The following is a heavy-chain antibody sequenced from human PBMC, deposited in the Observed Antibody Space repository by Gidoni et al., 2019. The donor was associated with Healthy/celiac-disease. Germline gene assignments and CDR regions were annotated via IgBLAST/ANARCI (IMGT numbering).Heavy chain of an antibody. V-gene: IGHV3-15*07. CDR3: TTESLAYYDFWSGYKALSFDY. CDR2: IKSKTDGGTT. CDR1: GFTFSNAW. J-gene: IGHJ4*02. Sequence: EVQLVESGGGLVKPGGSLRLSCAASGFTFSNAWMNWVRQAPGKGLEWVGRIKSKTDGGTTDYAAPVKGRFTISRDDSKNTLYLQMNSLKTEDTAVYYCTTESLAYYDFWSGYKALSFDYWGQGTLVTVSS. D-gene: IGHD3-3*01.